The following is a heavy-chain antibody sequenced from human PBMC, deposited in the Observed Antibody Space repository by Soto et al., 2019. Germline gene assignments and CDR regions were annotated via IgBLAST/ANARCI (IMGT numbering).Heavy chain of an antibody. J-gene: IGHJ4*02. Sequence: SETLSLTCAVYGGSFSGYYWSWIRQPPGKGLEWIGEINHSGSTNYNPSLKSRVTISVDTSKNQFSLKLSSVTAADTAVYYCARTPIAYCGGDCYSGYFDYWGQGTLVTVSS. CDR3: ARTPIAYCGGDCYSGYFDY. CDR1: GGSFSGYY. D-gene: IGHD2-21*02. CDR2: INHSGST. V-gene: IGHV4-34*01.